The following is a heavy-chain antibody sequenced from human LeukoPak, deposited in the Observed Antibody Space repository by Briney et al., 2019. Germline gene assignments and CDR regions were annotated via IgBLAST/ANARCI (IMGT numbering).Heavy chain of an antibody. CDR3: ARDRKGWYFDL. Sequence: PSQTLSLTCTVSGGSISSGSYYWSWIRQPAGKGLEWIGRIYTSGSTNYNPSLKSRVTISVDTSKNQFSLKLSSVTAADTAVYYCARDRKGWYFDLWGRGTLVTVSS. CDR2: IYTSGST. CDR1: GGSISSGSYY. V-gene: IGHV4-61*02. J-gene: IGHJ2*01.